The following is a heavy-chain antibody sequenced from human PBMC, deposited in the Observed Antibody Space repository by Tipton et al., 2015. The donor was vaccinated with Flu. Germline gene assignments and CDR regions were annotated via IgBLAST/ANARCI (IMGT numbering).Heavy chain of an antibody. CDR2: INHSGST. Sequence: TLSLTCAVYGGSFSGYYWSWIRQPPGKGLEWIGEINHSGSTNYNPSLKSRVTISVDTSKNQFSLKLSSVTAADTAVYYCARSLPAIAARPKPSPIVFLWARGSLVTVSS. D-gene: IGHD6-25*01. CDR1: GGSFSGYY. J-gene: IGHJ2*01. CDR3: ARSLPAIAARPKPSPIVFL. V-gene: IGHV4-34*01.